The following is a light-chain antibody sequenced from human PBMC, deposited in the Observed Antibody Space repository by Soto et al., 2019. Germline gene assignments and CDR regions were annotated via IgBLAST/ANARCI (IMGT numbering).Light chain of an antibody. J-gene: IGKJ4*01. CDR1: QSVSSSY. CDR3: QQYIHWPPLT. V-gene: IGKV3-15*01. CDR2: GAS. Sequence: EIVLTQSPATLSLSPGERATLSCRASQSVSSSYLAWYQQKPGQAPRLLIYGASTRATDIPARFSGSGSGTEFTLTISSLQSADFAVYYCQQYIHWPPLTFGGGTKV.